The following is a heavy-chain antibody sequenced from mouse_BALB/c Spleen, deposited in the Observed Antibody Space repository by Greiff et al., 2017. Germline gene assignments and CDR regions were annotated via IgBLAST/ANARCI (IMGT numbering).Heavy chain of an antibody. Sequence: VQLQQSGPGLVQPSQSLSITCTVSGFSLTSYGVHWVRQSPGKGLEWLGVIWSGGSTDYNAAFISRLSISKDNSKSQVFFKMNSLQANDTAIYYCARGGSSYDYYAMDYWGQGTSVTVSS. V-gene: IGHV2-2*02. J-gene: IGHJ4*01. D-gene: IGHD1-1*01. CDR1: GFSLTSYG. CDR3: ARGGSSYDYYAMDY. CDR2: IWSGGST.